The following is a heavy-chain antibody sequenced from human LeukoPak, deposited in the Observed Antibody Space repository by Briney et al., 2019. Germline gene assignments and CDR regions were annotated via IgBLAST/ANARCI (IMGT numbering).Heavy chain of an antibody. Sequence: PSETLSLTCTVSGGSISSYYWSWIRQPAGKGLEWIGRIYTSGSTNYNPSLKSRVTMSVDTSKNQFSLKLSSVTAADTAVYYCARDTGEGIDGYGPNRYYYYMDVWGKGTTVTVSS. CDR1: GGSISSYY. CDR3: ARDTGEGIDGYGPNRYYYYMDV. V-gene: IGHV4-4*07. J-gene: IGHJ6*03. CDR2: IYTSGST. D-gene: IGHD5-24*01.